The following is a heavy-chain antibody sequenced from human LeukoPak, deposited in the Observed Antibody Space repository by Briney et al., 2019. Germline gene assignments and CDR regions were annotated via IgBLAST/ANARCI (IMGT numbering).Heavy chain of an antibody. V-gene: IGHV3-21*01. J-gene: IGHJ4*02. Sequence: GGSLRLSCAASGFTFSSYSMNWVRQAPGKGLEWVSSISSSSSYIYYADSVKGRFTISRDNAKNSLYLQMNSLRAEDTAVYYCAGERRGNKQSSSYFDYWGQGTLVTVSS. D-gene: IGHD2-2*01. CDR2: ISSSSSYI. CDR1: GFTFSSYS. CDR3: AGERRGNKQSSSYFDY.